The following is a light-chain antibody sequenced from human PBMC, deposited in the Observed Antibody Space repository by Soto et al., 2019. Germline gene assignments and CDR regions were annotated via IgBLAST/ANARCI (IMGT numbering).Light chain of an antibody. CDR1: QSVSSSY. CDR2: GTS. V-gene: IGKV3-20*01. Sequence: EIVMTQSPGTLTMSTGERATLSCRASQSVSSSYLAWYQQKPGQAPRLLIYGTSTRATGVPDRFSGSGSQTDFPLSISLLEPEDFAVYYFQQYSISPSFGQGTRLDIK. CDR3: QQYSISPS. J-gene: IGKJ5*01.